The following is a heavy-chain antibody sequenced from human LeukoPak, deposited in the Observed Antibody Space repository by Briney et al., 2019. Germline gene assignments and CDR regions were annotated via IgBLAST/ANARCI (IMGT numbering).Heavy chain of an antibody. D-gene: IGHD3-22*01. CDR3: ARAVRYYDSSGYYQFDY. Sequence: SQTLSLTCAISGDSVSSNSAAWNWIRQSPSRGLEWLGRTYCRSKWYNDYAVSVKSRITTNPDTSKNQFSLQLNSVTPEDTAVYYCARAVRYYDSSGYYQFDYWGQGTLVTVSS. J-gene: IGHJ4*02. CDR1: GDSVSSNSAA. V-gene: IGHV6-1*01. CDR2: TYCRSKWYN.